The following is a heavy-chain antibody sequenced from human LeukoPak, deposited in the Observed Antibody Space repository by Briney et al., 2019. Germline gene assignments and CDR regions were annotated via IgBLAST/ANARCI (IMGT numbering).Heavy chain of an antibody. CDR2: IYYSGST. J-gene: IGHJ4*02. CDR1: GGSISSSSYD. V-gene: IGHV4-39*01. D-gene: IGHD3-22*01. CDR3: ARLVVDYYDSSGYYLPYYFDY. Sequence: SETLSLTCTVSGGSISSSSYDWGWIRQPPGKGLEWIGSIYYSGSTYYNPSLKSRVTISVDTSKNQFSLKLSSVTAADTAVYYCARLVVDYYDSSGYYLPYYFDYWGQGTLVTVSS.